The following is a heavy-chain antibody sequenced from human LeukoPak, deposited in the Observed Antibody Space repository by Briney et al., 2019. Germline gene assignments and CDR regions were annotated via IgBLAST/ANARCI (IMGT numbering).Heavy chain of an antibody. V-gene: IGHV3-33*08. Sequence: GGSLRLSCAASGFTFSSYAMHWVRQAPGKGLEWVAVIWYGGSNKYYADSVKGRFTISRDNSKNTLYLQMNSLRAEDTAVYYCARDRGAYYFDYWGQGTLVTVSS. CDR2: IWYGGSNK. D-gene: IGHD3-16*01. J-gene: IGHJ4*02. CDR1: GFTFSSYA. CDR3: ARDRGAYYFDY.